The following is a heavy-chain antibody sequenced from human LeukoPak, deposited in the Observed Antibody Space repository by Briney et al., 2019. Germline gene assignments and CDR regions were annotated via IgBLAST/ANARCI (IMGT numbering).Heavy chain of an antibody. D-gene: IGHD5-12*01. CDR1: GYTFTSYY. CDR3: ARGPQGYSGYNEVDY. Sequence: SVKVSCKASGYTFTSYYMHWVRQAPGQGLEWMGGIIPIFGTANYAQKFQGRVTITADESTSTAYMELNSLRSEDTAVYYCARGPQGYSGYNEVDYWGQGTLVTVSS. CDR2: IIPIFGTA. J-gene: IGHJ4*02. V-gene: IGHV1-69*13.